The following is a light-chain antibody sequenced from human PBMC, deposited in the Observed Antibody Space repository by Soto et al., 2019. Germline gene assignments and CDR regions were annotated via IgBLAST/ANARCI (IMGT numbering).Light chain of an antibody. V-gene: IGKV3-15*01. Sequence: DIVMTQSPGTLSVSPGERATLSFRASQSVGNNLAWYQQKPGQAPRLLIHGASTRATGIPARFSGSGSGTEFTLTISSLQSEDFAVYYCQHQSSWPRTFGQGTKVDIK. J-gene: IGKJ1*01. CDR2: GAS. CDR3: QHQSSWPRT. CDR1: QSVGNN.